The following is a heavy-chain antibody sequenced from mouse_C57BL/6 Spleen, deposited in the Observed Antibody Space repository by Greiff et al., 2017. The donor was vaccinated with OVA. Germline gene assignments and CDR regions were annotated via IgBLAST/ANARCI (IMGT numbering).Heavy chain of an antibody. CDR2: INPNNGGT. CDR3: ARSNYGSPFDY. Sequence: DVKLQESGPELVKPGASVKMSCKASGYTFTDYNMHWVKQSHGKSLEWIGYINPNNGGTSYNQKFKGKATLTVNKSSSTAYMELRSLTSEDSAVYYCARSNYGSPFDYWGQGTTLTVSS. J-gene: IGHJ2*01. D-gene: IGHD1-1*01. V-gene: IGHV1-22*01. CDR1: GYTFTDYN.